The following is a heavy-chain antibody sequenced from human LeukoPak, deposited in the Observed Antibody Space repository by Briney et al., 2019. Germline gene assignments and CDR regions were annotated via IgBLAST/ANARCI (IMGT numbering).Heavy chain of an antibody. J-gene: IGHJ4*02. V-gene: IGHV3-74*01. Sequence: GGSLRLSCAASRFTFSSYAMHWVRQAPGKGLVWVSHINSDGSWTSYADSVKGRFTISKDNAKNTVYLQMNNLRAEDTAVYYCVSFYETYWGRGTLVTVSS. CDR1: RFTFSSYA. CDR3: VSFYETY. CDR2: INSDGSWT. D-gene: IGHD2-2*01.